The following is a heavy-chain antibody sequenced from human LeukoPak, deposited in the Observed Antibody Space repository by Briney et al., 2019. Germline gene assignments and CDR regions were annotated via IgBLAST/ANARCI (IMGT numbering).Heavy chain of an antibody. CDR2: ISDSGNT. V-gene: IGHV3-23*01. J-gene: IGHJ6*03. Sequence: GGSLRLSCAASGFTLSSYAMSWVRQAPGKGLEWVSAISDSGNTYHADSVKGRFTISRDNAKNSLYLQMNSLRAEDTAVYYCARVGSDFWSGYYSYYYYYMDVWGKGTTVTVSS. D-gene: IGHD3-3*01. CDR3: ARVGSDFWSGYYSYYYYYMDV. CDR1: GFTLSSYA.